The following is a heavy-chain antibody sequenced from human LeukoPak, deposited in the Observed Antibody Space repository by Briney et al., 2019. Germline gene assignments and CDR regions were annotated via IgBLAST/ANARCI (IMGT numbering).Heavy chain of an antibody. D-gene: IGHD4-17*01. Sequence: ASVKVSCKASGYTFTAYYIHWVRQAPGEGLEWMGWINPNSGGTNYAQKIQGRVTMTRDTSINTAYMELSRLRSDDTAVYYCARGERDGDLDSWGQGTLVTVSS. CDR3: ARGERDGDLDS. V-gene: IGHV1-2*02. CDR1: GYTFTAYY. J-gene: IGHJ4*02. CDR2: INPNSGGT.